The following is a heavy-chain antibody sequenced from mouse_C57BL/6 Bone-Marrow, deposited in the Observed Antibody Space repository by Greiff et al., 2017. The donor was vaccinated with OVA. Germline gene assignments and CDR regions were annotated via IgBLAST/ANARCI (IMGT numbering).Heavy chain of an antibody. D-gene: IGHD2-4*01. J-gene: IGHJ3*01. Sequence: VQLQQPGTDLVKPGASVKLSCKASGYTFTSSWMHWVKQRPGQGLEWIGNINPSNGGTNYNEKFKSKATMTVDKSSSPAYMQLSSLTSEDAAVYYCAYYDYPWFAYWGQGTLVTVSA. CDR1: GYTFTSSW. CDR2: INPSNGGT. V-gene: IGHV1-53*01. CDR3: AYYDYPWFAY.